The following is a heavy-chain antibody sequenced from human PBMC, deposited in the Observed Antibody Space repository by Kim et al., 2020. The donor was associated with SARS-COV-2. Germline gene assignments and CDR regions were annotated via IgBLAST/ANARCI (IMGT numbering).Heavy chain of an antibody. D-gene: IGHD3-22*01. Sequence: GGSLRLSCAASGFTFSSYAMSWVRQAPGKGLEWVSAISGSGGSTYYADSVKGRFTISRDNSKNTLYLQMNSLRAEDTAVYYCAKDRSANMIVIRYAFDIWGQGTMVTVSS. CDR2: ISGSGGST. CDR3: AKDRSANMIVIRYAFDI. CDR1: GFTFSSYA. V-gene: IGHV3-23*01. J-gene: IGHJ3*02.